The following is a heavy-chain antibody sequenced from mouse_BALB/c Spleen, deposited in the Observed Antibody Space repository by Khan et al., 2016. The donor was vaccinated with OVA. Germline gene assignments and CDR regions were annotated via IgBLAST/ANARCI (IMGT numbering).Heavy chain of an antibody. Sequence: VQLQQSGPGLVKPSQSLSLTCTVTGYSITSGYGWNWIRQFPENKLEWMGYISYSGSTNYNPSLKSRISITRDTSKNQFFLQLNSVTTEDTATYYCARTARIKYWGQGTTLTVSS. J-gene: IGHJ2*01. D-gene: IGHD1-2*01. CDR1: GYSITSGYG. CDR2: ISYSGST. V-gene: IGHV3-2*02. CDR3: ARTARIKY.